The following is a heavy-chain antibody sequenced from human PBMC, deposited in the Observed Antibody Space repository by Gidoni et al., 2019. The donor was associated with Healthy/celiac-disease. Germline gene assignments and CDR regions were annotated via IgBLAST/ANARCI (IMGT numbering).Heavy chain of an antibody. Sequence: QLQLQESGPGLVKPSETLSLTCTVSGGSISSSSYYWGWIRQPPGKGLEWIGSIYYSGSTYYNPSLKSRVTISVDTSKNQFSLKLSSVTAADTAVYYCASFRYFDWLSASYYFDYWGQGTLVTVSS. J-gene: IGHJ4*02. V-gene: IGHV4-39*01. CDR1: GGSISSSSYY. CDR3: ASFRYFDWLSASYYFDY. CDR2: IYYSGST. D-gene: IGHD3-9*01.